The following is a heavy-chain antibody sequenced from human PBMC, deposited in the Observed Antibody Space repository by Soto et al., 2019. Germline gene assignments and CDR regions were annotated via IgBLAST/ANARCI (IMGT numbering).Heavy chain of an antibody. CDR3: ARDNQWLFENGFDY. CDR2: ISAYNGNT. CDR1: GYTFTSYG. V-gene: IGHV1-18*01. Sequence: ASVKVSCKASGYTFTSYGISWVRQAPGQGLEWMGWISAYNGNTNYAQKLQGRVTMTTDTSTSTAYMELRSLRSDDTAVYYCARDNQWLFENGFDYWGQGTLVTVSS. J-gene: IGHJ4*02. D-gene: IGHD3-22*01.